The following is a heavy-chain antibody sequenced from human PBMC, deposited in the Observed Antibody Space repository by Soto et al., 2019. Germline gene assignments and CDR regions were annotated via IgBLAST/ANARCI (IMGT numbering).Heavy chain of an antibody. V-gene: IGHV4-39*01. CDR1: GGSISSSSYY. CDR3: ARGDYDSSGLDY. D-gene: IGHD3-22*01. J-gene: IGHJ4*02. Sequence: PSETLSLTCTVSGGSISSSSYYWGWIRQPPGKGLEWIGSIYYSGSTYYNPSLKSRVTISVDTSKNQFSLKLSSVTAADTAVYYCARGDYDSSGLDYWGQGTLVTVSS. CDR2: IYYSGST.